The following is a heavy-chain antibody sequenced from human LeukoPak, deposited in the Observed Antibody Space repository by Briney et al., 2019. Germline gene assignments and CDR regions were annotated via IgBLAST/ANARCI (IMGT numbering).Heavy chain of an antibody. V-gene: IGHV3-33*01. Sequence: GRSLRLSCAASGFTFSSYGMHWVRQAPGKGLEWVAVIWYDGSNKYYADSVKGRFTISRDNSRDTLYLQMVSLRAEDTAVYYCATSYTFRFDPWGQGTLVTVSS. D-gene: IGHD2/OR15-2a*01. CDR2: IWYDGSNK. CDR3: ATSYTFRFDP. J-gene: IGHJ5*02. CDR1: GFTFSSYG.